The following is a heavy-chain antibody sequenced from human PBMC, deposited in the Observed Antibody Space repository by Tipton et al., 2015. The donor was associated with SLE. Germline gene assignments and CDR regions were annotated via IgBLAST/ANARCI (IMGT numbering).Heavy chain of an antibody. J-gene: IGHJ6*02. D-gene: IGHD6-13*01. CDR1: GFTFSSYG. CDR3: ARDLGIALYGMDV. Sequence: LRLSCAASGFTFSSYGMHWVRQAPGKGLEWVAVISYDGSNKYYADSVKGRFTISRDNSKNTLYLQMNSLRAEDTAVYYCARDLGIALYGMDVWGQGTTVTVSS. V-gene: IGHV3-30*03. CDR2: ISYDGSNK.